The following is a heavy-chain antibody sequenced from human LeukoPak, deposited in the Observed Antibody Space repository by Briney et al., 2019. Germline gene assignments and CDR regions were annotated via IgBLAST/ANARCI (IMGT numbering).Heavy chain of an antibody. V-gene: IGHV3-23*01. CDR2: ISGSGGST. Sequence: GGSLRLSCAASGFTFSSYWMHWVRQAPGKGLEWVSAISGSGGSTYYADSVKGRFTISRDNSKNTLYLQMNSLRAEDTAVYYCAKDQRIFWFDPWGQGTLVTVSS. J-gene: IGHJ5*02. CDR1: GFTFSSYW. D-gene: IGHD2-15*01. CDR3: AKDQRIFWFDP.